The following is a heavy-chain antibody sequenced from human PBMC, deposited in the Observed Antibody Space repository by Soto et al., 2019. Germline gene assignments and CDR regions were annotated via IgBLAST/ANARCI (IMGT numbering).Heavy chain of an antibody. CDR2: IFYSGST. CDR1: GVSISSSRYY. Sequence: SETLSLSCTVSGVSISSSRYYWGWIRQPPGKGLEWIGSIFYSGSTYYNPSLKSRVTISVDTSKNQFSLKLTSVTAADTAVYYCACIFSGGYSPGFNYYGMDVWGQGTTVT. J-gene: IGHJ6*02. D-gene: IGHD5-18*01. CDR3: ACIFSGGYSPGFNYYGMDV. V-gene: IGHV4-39*01.